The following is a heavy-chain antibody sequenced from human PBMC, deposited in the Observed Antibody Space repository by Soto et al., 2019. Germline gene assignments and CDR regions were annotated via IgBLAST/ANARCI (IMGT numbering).Heavy chain of an antibody. CDR2: ISAYNGNT. Sequence: QVPLVQSGAEVKKPGASVKVSCKASGYTFTSYGISWVRQAPGQGLEWMGWISAYNGNTNYAQKLQGRVTMTTDTSTSTAYMELRSLRSDDTAVYYCATLVQYSSSWYYFDYWGQGTLVTVSS. J-gene: IGHJ4*02. CDR3: ATLVQYSSSWYYFDY. D-gene: IGHD6-13*01. V-gene: IGHV1-18*01. CDR1: GYTFTSYG.